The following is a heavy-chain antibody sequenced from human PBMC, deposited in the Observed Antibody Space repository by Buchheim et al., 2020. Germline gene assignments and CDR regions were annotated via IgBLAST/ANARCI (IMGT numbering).Heavy chain of an antibody. D-gene: IGHD3-3*01. J-gene: IGHJ6*02. V-gene: IGHV3-48*03. CDR3: ARDRVTMFGVVTSYGMDV. Sequence: EVQLVESGGGLVQPGGSLRLSCAASGFTFSSYEMNWVRQAPGKGLEWVSYISSSGSSIYYADSVQGRFTISRDNAKTSLYLQMNSLGAEDTAVYYCARDRVTMFGVVTSYGMDVWGQGTT. CDR2: ISSSGSSI. CDR1: GFTFSSYE.